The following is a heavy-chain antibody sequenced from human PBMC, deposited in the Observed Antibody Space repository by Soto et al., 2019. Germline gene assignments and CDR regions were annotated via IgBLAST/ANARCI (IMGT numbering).Heavy chain of an antibody. CDR2: ISGSGGST. V-gene: IGHV3-23*01. J-gene: IGHJ2*01. Sequence: EVQLLESGGGLVQPGGSLRLSCAASGFTFSSYAMSWVRQAPGKGLEWVSDISGSGGSTYYADSVKGRFTISRDNSKNMFDQQLNSRRAEDTAVYYCACPARWPGYFDLRGRGTLVTVSS. D-gene: IGHD2-15*01. CDR1: GFTFSSYA. CDR3: ACPARWPGYFDL.